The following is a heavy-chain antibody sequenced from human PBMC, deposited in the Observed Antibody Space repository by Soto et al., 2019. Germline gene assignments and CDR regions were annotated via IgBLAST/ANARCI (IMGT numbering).Heavy chain of an antibody. CDR3: ARGTSMRWLQF. J-gene: IGHJ4*02. CDR2: INHSGST. V-gene: IGHV4-34*01. D-gene: IGHD5-12*01. CDR1: GGSFSGYY. Sequence: SETLSLTCAFYGGSFSGYYWSWIRQPPGKGLEWIGEINHSGSTNYNPSLKSRVTISVDTSKNQFSLKLSSVTAADTAVYYCARGTSMRWLQFWGQGTLVTVSS.